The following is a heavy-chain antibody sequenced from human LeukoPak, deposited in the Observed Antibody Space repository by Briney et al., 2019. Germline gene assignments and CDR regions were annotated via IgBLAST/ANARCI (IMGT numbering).Heavy chain of an antibody. V-gene: IGHV4-38-2*02. Sequence: SETLSLTCTVSGYSISSGYYWGWIRQPPGKGLEWIGSIYHSGSTYYNPSLKSRVTISVDTSKNQFSLKLSSVTAADTAVYYCARDRYSRRGYYMDVWGKGTTVTVSS. CDR1: GYSISSGYY. CDR2: IYHSGST. D-gene: IGHD5-18*01. J-gene: IGHJ6*03. CDR3: ARDRYSRRGYYMDV.